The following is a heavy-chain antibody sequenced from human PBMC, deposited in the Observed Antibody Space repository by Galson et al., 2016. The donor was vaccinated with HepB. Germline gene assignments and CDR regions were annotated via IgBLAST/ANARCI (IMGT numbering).Heavy chain of an antibody. CDR3: ATKLATRGGWNFDL. J-gene: IGHJ2*01. Sequence: QSGAEVKKPGESLNISCEGSGYTFSNFWIGWVRQIPGKGLEWMASIYPRDSETKYSPSFQGQVIISDHKSINTAYLQSTSLKASDTAMYYCATKLATRGGWNFDLWARGTLVTVSS. D-gene: IGHD3-3*02. V-gene: IGHV5-51*01. CDR2: IYPRDSET. CDR1: GYTFSNFW.